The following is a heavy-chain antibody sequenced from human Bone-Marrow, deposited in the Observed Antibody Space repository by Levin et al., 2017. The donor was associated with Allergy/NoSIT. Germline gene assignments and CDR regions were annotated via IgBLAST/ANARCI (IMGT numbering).Heavy chain of an antibody. D-gene: IGHD6-13*01. CDR3: ATLATDGPIFFDY. V-gene: IGHV3-30*03. Sequence: GGSLRLSCVASGFPFSDYAMHWVRQAPGKGLQWLAAITFDGSETYYVDSVKGRFTISRDNSMNTLYLQLSSLRRDDTALYYCATLATDGPIFFDYWGQGALVTVSS. CDR2: ITFDGSET. CDR1: GFPFSDYA. J-gene: IGHJ4*02.